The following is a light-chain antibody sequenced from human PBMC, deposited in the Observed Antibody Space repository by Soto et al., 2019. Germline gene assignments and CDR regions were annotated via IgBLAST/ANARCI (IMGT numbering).Light chain of an antibody. CDR1: QSVSSN. CDR3: HQYNNWPLT. Sequence: EIVMTQSPATLSVSPGERATLSCRASQSVSSNLAWYQQKPGQAPRLLIYGASTRATGIPARFSGSGSGTEFTLTISSRQSEDFAVYYCHQYNNWPLTFGQGTKVEIK. CDR2: GAS. J-gene: IGKJ1*01. V-gene: IGKV3-15*01.